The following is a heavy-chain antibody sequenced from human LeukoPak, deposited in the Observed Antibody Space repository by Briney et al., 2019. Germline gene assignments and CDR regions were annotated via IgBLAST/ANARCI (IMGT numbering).Heavy chain of an antibody. J-gene: IGHJ5*02. Sequence: GGSLRLSCVASGFTFSRYAMSWVRQAPGKGLQWVSSISEAGGTIYYADSVKGRFTISRDSSKSTLYLQMDSLRAEDTALYYCAKDLRGSGFNWFDPWGQGTLVTVSS. CDR3: AKDLRGSGFNWFDP. D-gene: IGHD3-10*01. CDR1: GFTFSRYA. CDR2: ISEAGGTI. V-gene: IGHV3-23*01.